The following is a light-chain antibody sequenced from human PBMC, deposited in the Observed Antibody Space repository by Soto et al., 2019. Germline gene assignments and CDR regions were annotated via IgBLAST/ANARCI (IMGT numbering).Light chain of an antibody. CDR3: QQYNSPWT. J-gene: IGKJ1*01. V-gene: IGKV1-5*01. CDR1: QSISSW. CDR2: DAS. Sequence: DIQMTQSPSTLSASVGDRVTITCRAGQSISSWLAWYQQKLGKAPKLLIYDASSFESGVPSRFSGSGSGTEFTLTISSLQPDDFATYYCQQYNSPWTFGQGTKVEIK.